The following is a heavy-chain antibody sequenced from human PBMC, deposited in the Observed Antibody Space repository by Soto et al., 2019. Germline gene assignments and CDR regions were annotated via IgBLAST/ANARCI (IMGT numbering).Heavy chain of an antibody. CDR1: GGTFSGNT. CDR3: ATHDYGDYLFDD. V-gene: IGHV1-69*02. CDR2: IIPMLDVT. Sequence: QVQTVQSGAEVKKPGSSVKVSCKASGGTFSGNTISWVRQAPGQGLEWMGRIIPMLDVTNYAQKFQGRATMTADKSTSTAFMEVTSLRSEDTAVYFCATHDYGDYLFDDWGQGTLVTVSS. J-gene: IGHJ4*02. D-gene: IGHD4-17*01.